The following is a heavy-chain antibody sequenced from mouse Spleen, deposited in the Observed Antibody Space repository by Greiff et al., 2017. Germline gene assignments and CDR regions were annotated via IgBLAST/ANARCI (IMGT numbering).Heavy chain of an antibody. CDR2: IDPETGGT. J-gene: IGHJ3*01. CDR3: TRSDYYGSSQPLGFAY. Sequence: VQLQQSGAELVRPGASVTLSCKASGYTFTDYEMHWVKQTPVHGLEWIGAIDPETGGTAYNQKFKGKATLTADKSSSTAYMELRSLTSEDSAVYYCTRSDYYGSSQPLGFAYWGQGTLVTVSA. D-gene: IGHD1-1*01. CDR1: GYTFTDYE. V-gene: IGHV1-15*01.